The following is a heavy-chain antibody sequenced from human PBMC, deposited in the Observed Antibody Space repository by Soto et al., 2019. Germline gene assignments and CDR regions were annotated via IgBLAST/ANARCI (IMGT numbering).Heavy chain of an antibody. CDR3: ARDLDDYGDYGLDY. Sequence: ASVKVSCKASGYTFTSYGISWVRQAPGQGLEWMGWISAYNGNTNYAQKLQGRVTMTTDTSTSTAYMELRSLRSDDTAVYYCARDLDDYGDYGLDYWGQGTLVTVSS. CDR1: GYTFTSYG. D-gene: IGHD4-17*01. V-gene: IGHV1-18*01. J-gene: IGHJ4*02. CDR2: ISAYNGNT.